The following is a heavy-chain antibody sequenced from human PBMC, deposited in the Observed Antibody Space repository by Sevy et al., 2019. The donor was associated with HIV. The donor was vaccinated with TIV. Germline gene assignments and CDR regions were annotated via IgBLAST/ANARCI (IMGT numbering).Heavy chain of an antibody. D-gene: IGHD3-10*01. CDR3: ARGRNNYRS. V-gene: IGHV3-7*03. J-gene: IGHJ5*02. CDR2: VKEDGSGK. CDR1: GFTFSNYW. Sequence: GGSLRLSCVASGFTFSNYWMSWVRQAPGKGLEGVANVKEDGSGKYYVESVKGRFTISRDNAKNSLYLQMNSLRAEDTAVYYCARGRNNYRSWGQGTLVTVSS.